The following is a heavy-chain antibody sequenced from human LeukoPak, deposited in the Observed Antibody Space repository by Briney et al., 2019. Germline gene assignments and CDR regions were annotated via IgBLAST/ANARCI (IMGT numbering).Heavy chain of an antibody. D-gene: IGHD2-21*02. V-gene: IGHV1-2*02. CDR2: MHPGNGNT. CDR3: AREGSYCVGGDCYSFDF. J-gene: IGHJ4*02. Sequence: ASVKVSCKASVYRFISNYIQWVRQAPGLGPEWIGWMHPGNGNTRYAEKFQGRVTMTRDTSINTAYMDLSSLRSDDTAAYYCAREGSYCVGGDCYSFDFWGQGTLITVSS. CDR1: VYRFISNY.